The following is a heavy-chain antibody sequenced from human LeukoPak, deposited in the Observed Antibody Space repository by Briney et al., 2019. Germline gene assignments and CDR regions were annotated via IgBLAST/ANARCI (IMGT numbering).Heavy chain of an antibody. CDR2: IIPIFGTA. CDR3: AQYYYDSSGYYPGYFQH. CDR1: GGTFSSYA. D-gene: IGHD3-22*01. V-gene: IGHV1-69*05. Sequence: SVKVSCKASGGTFSSYAISWVRQAPGQGLEWMGGIIPIFGTANYAQKFQGRVTITTDESTSTAYMELSRLRSEDTAVYYCAQYYYDSSGYYPGYFQHWGQGTLVTVSS. J-gene: IGHJ1*01.